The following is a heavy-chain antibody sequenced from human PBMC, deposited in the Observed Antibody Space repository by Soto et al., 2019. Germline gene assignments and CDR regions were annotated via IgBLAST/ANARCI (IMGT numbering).Heavy chain of an antibody. CDR3: ARGGNTYYDILTGYLGDLDY. CDR1: GGTFSSYT. D-gene: IGHD3-9*01. Sequence: ASVKVSCKASGGTFSSYTISWVRQAPGQGLEWMGRIIPILGIANYAQKFQGRVTITADKSTSTAYMELSSLRSEDTAVYYCARGGNTYYDILTGYLGDLDYWGQGTLVTVSS. J-gene: IGHJ4*02. CDR2: IIPILGIA. V-gene: IGHV1-69*02.